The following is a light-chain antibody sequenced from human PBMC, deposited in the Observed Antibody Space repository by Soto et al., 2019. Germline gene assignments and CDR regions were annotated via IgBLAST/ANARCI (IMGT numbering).Light chain of an antibody. Sequence: QSVLTQPPSASGTPGQRVTISCSGSSSNIGSNTVNWYQQLPGTAPKVLFNSDNQRPSGVPERISTSKSGTSASLAIRGSLSEDEADYYCAAWDDSLNGFVFGTGTKVTVL. J-gene: IGLJ1*01. V-gene: IGLV1-44*01. CDR1: SSNIGSNT. CDR3: AAWDDSLNGFV. CDR2: SDN.